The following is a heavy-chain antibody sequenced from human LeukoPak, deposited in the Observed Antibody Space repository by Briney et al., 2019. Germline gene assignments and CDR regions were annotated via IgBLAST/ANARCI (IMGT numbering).Heavy chain of an antibody. D-gene: IGHD4-17*01. J-gene: IGHJ5*02. V-gene: IGHV1-24*01. CDR2: FDPDDGAR. Sequence: ASVKVSCKVSGYSLTALAIHWVRQAPGKGLEWMGRFDPDDGARIYSQRFQDRFLMTEDPSSDTAYMELSGLRSEDTAVYFCASDRTMTTVTSGQSWDDPWGQGTLVTVSS. CDR1: GYSLTALA. CDR3: ASDRTMTTVTSGQSWDDP.